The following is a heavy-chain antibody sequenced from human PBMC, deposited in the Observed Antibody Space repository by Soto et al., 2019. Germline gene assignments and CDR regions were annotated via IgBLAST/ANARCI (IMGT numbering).Heavy chain of an antibody. CDR2: INPGNGNT. Sequence: QVQLVQSGAEVKKPGASVKVSCKASGYTFTSYAMHWVRQAPGQRLEWMGWINPGNGNTKYSQKFQGRVTITRDTSASTAYMELSSLRSEDTAVYYCARGPGGPDGPGDYWGQGTLVTVSS. J-gene: IGHJ4*02. CDR1: GYTFTSYA. CDR3: ARGPGGPDGPGDY. D-gene: IGHD2-15*01. V-gene: IGHV1-3*01.